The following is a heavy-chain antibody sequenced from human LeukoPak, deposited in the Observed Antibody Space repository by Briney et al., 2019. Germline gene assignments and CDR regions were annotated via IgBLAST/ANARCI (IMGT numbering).Heavy chain of an antibody. J-gene: IGHJ5*02. CDR3: AREMEYGDYVPGFDP. V-gene: IGHV1-46*01. CDR1: GYTFTSYY. CDR2: INPSGGSI. Sequence: ASVKVSCKASGYTFTSYYMHWVRQAPGQGLEWMGIINPSGGSISYAQKFQGRVTMTRDTSTSTVYMELSSLRSEDTAVYDCAREMEYGDYVPGFDPWGQGTLVTVSS. D-gene: IGHD4-17*01.